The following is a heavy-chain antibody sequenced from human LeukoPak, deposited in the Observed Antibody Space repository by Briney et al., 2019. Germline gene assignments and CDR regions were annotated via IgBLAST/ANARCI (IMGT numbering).Heavy chain of an antibody. V-gene: IGHV3-30*04. J-gene: IGHJ3*02. Sequence: GGSLRLSCAASGFTFSSYAMHWVRQAPGKGLEWVAVISYDGSNKYYADSVKGRFTISRDNSKNTLYLQMNSLRAEDTAVYYCARAGDGYNEATGAFDIWGQGTMVTVSS. CDR3: ARAGDGYNEATGAFDI. D-gene: IGHD5-24*01. CDR2: ISYDGSNK. CDR1: GFTFSSYA.